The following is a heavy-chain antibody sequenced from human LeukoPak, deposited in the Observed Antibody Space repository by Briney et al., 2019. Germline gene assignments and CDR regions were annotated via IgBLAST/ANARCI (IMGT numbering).Heavy chain of an antibody. V-gene: IGHV3-9*01. CDR1: GFTFDDYA. Sequence: GGSLRLSCAASGFTFDDYAMHWVRQAPGKGLEWVSGISWNSGSIGYADSVKGRFTISRDNAKNSLYLQMNSLRAEDTAVYYCARVGIIAVVDYWGQGTLVTVSS. D-gene: IGHD6-19*01. CDR3: ARVGIIAVVDY. CDR2: ISWNSGSI. J-gene: IGHJ4*02.